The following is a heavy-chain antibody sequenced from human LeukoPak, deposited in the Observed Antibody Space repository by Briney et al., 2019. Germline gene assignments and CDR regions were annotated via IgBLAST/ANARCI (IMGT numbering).Heavy chain of an antibody. J-gene: IGHJ4*02. Sequence: PGGSLRLSCAASGFTISSYAMSWVRQSPGKGPEWVSAISGSGGSTYYADSLKGRFTISRDNSKNTLYLQMNSLRAEDTAVFYCAKDPPYCGGDCPFDSWGQGTLVTVSS. CDR1: GFTISSYA. V-gene: IGHV3-23*01. D-gene: IGHD2-21*02. CDR3: AKDPPYCGGDCPFDS. CDR2: ISGSGGST.